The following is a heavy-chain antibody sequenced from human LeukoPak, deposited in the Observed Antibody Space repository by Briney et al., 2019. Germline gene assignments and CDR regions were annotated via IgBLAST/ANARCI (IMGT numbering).Heavy chain of an antibody. D-gene: IGHD5-12*01. Sequence: SETLSLTCTVSGGSISRYYWSWIRQPPGKGLEWIGYINYSGSTNYNPSLKSRVTMSVDTSKNQFSLKLSSVTAADTAMYYCAREGRQGYVYVDHWGHGCLVTVSS. J-gene: IGHJ4*01. CDR2: INYSGST. CDR1: GGSISRYY. CDR3: AREGRQGYVYVDH. V-gene: IGHV4-59*01.